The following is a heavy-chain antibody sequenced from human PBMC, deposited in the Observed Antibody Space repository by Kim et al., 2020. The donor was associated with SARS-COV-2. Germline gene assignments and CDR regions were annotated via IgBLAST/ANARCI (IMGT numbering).Heavy chain of an antibody. D-gene: IGHD4-17*01. Sequence: GGSLRLSCAASGFTFSDYGMNWVRQAPGKGLEWISFISSSASTIYYADSVKGRFTISRDNAKNSLYLQMNSLRAEDTAVYYCANSTPRATVTNSFYGMDVWGQGTTVTVSS. CDR1: GFTFSDYG. J-gene: IGHJ6*02. CDR2: ISSSASTI. CDR3: ANSTPRATVTNSFYGMDV. V-gene: IGHV3-48*01.